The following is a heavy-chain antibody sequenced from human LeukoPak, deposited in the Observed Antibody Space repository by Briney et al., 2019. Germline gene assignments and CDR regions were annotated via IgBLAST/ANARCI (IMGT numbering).Heavy chain of an antibody. CDR3: SYSGSYRGDFQH. Sequence: KPSETLSLTCTVSGYSISSGYYWGWIRQPPGKGLEWIGSIYHSGSTYYNPSLKSRVTISVDTSKNQFSLKLSSVTAADTAVYYCSYSGSYRGDFQHWGQGTLVTVSS. D-gene: IGHD1-26*01. J-gene: IGHJ1*01. V-gene: IGHV4-38-2*02. CDR1: GYSISSGYY. CDR2: IYHSGST.